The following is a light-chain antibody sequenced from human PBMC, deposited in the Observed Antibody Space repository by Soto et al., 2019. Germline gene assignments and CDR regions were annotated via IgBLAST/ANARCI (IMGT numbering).Light chain of an antibody. J-gene: IGKJ1*01. CDR2: AAS. V-gene: IGKV1-39*01. CDR1: QSISRS. CDR3: QQSYSALVA. Sequence: DIQMTQSPSSVSASVGDRVTITCLATQSISRSLNWYQQKPGKAPELLIYAASSLQSGVPSRFSGSGSGTDFTLTISSLQPEDSATYFCQQSYSALVAFGQGTKADIK.